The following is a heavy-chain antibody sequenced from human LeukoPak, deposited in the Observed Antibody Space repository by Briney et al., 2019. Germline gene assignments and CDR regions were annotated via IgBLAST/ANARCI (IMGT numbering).Heavy chain of an antibody. V-gene: IGHV4-59*01. CDR2: IYDSGSS. J-gene: IGHJ4*02. CDR1: GGSISGYY. CDR3: ARAPNFDILTGYYFDY. D-gene: IGHD3-9*01. Sequence: SEALCLTCTVSGGSISGYYWSWVRQPPGKGLEWIGNIYDSGSSNYIPSLKSRATISLDTSKNQFSLRLTSVTAADTAVYYCARAPNFDILTGYYFDYWGQGTLVTVSS.